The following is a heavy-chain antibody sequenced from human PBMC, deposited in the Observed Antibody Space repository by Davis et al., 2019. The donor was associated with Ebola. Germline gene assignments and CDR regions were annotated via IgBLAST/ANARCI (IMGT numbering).Heavy chain of an antibody. D-gene: IGHD5-12*01. Sequence: AASVKVSCKASGDTFNSYAIDWVRQAPGQGLEWMGGIIPMFGTANYAQKFQGRVTITADESTNTAYMELSRLRSDDTAIYYCAREKGGYDFVHWFDPWGQGTLVTVSS. CDR2: IIPMFGTA. CDR1: GDTFNSYA. J-gene: IGHJ5*02. CDR3: AREKGGYDFVHWFDP. V-gene: IGHV1-69*13.